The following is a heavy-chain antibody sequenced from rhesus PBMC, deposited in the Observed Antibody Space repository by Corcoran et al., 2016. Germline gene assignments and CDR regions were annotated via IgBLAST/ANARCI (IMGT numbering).Heavy chain of an antibody. V-gene: IGHV4-122*02. CDR1: GYSISSGYG. CDR2: ISYSGST. D-gene: IGHD1-44*01. J-gene: IGHJ4*01. Sequence: QLQLQESGPGLVKPSETLSLTCAVSGYSISSGYGWSWIRQPPGKGLEWIGYISYSGSTSYNPSLKSRVTISSDTSKNQFSLKLSSVTAADTAVYYCARESGGGLGYWGQGVLVTVSS. CDR3: ARESGGGLGY.